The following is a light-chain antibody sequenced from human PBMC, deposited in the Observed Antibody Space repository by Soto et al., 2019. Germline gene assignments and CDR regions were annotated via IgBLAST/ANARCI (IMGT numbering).Light chain of an antibody. V-gene: IGLV1-40*01. J-gene: IGLJ1*01. CDR2: TNN. CDR1: SSNIGAGYD. Sequence: QSVLTQPPSVSGAPGQMVTISCTGSSSNIGAGYDVHWYLQLPGTAPKLLVYTNNNRPSGVPDRFSGSKSGTSASLAITGLQAEDEADYYCQSYDNRLSAYVFGTGTKVTVL. CDR3: QSYDNRLSAYV.